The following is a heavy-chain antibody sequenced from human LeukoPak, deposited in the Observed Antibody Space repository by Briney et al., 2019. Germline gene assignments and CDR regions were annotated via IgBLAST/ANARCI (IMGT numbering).Heavy chain of an antibody. Sequence: GGSLRLSCAASGFTFSSYAMHWVRQAPGKGLEWVAVISYDGSNKYYADSMKGRFTISRDNSKNTLYLQMNSLRAEDTAVYYCAREPGYSSSWYGAFDIWGQGTMVTVSS. D-gene: IGHD6-13*01. V-gene: IGHV3-30-3*01. CDR1: GFTFSSYA. CDR3: AREPGYSSSWYGAFDI. CDR2: ISYDGSNK. J-gene: IGHJ3*02.